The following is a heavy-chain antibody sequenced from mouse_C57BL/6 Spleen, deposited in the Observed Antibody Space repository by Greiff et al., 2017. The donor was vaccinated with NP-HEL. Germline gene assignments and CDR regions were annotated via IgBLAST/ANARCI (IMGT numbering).Heavy chain of an antibody. J-gene: IGHJ2*01. V-gene: IGHV5-17*01. Sequence: EVMLVESGGGLVKPGGSLKLSCAASGFTFSDYGMHWVRQAPEKGLEWVAYISSGSSTIYYADTVKGRFTISRDNAKNTLFLQMTSLRSEDTAMYYCARPYYGSSYPYYFDYWGQCTTLTVSS. D-gene: IGHD1-1*01. CDR2: ISSGSSTI. CDR3: ARPYYGSSYPYYFDY. CDR1: GFTFSDYG.